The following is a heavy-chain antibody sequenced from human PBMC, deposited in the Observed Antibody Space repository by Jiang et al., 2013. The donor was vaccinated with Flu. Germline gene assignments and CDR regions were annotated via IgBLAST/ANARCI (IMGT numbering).Heavy chain of an antibody. Sequence: GPGLVKPSGTLSLTCAVSGGSISTSNWWSWVRQPPGKGLEWIGQIYHSGSTNYNPSLKSRVTISVDRSKNQFSLKLSSVTAADTAVYYCAREVYKGGGYLLGFDYWGQGTLVTVSS. D-gene: IGHD2-21*02. CDR3: AREVYKGGGYLLGFDY. CDR2: IYHSGST. V-gene: IGHV4-4*02. J-gene: IGHJ4*02. CDR1: GGSISTSNW.